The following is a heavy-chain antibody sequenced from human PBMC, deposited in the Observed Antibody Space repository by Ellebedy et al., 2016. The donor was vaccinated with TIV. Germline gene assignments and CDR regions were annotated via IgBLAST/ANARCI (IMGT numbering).Heavy chain of an antibody. V-gene: IGHV4-30-2*01. CDR3: ARIHSSGYYYYFDY. D-gene: IGHD3-22*01. J-gene: IGHJ4*02. Sequence: SETLSLTXAVSGGSISSGGYSWSWIRQPPGKGLEWIGYIYHSGSTYYNPSLKSRVTISVDRSKNQFSLKLSSVTAADTAVYYCARIHSSGYYYYFDYWGQGTLVTVSS. CDR1: GGSISSGGYS. CDR2: IYHSGST.